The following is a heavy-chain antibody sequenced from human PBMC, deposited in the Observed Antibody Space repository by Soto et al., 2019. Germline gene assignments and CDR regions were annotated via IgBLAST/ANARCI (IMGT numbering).Heavy chain of an antibody. V-gene: IGHV3-53*01. CDR2: IYSGGST. J-gene: IGHJ6*02. CDR1: GFTVSSNY. D-gene: IGHD4-4*01. Sequence: GGSLRLSCAASGFTVSSNYMSWVRQAPGKGLEWVSVIYSGGSTYYADSVKGRFTISRDNSKNTLYLQMNSLRAEDTAVYYCARDNDYSNYAYGMDVWGQGTTVTVSS. CDR3: ARDNDYSNYAYGMDV.